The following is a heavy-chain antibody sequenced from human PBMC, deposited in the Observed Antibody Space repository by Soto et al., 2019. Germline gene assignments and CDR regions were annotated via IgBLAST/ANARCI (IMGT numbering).Heavy chain of an antibody. CDR1: GGSFSGYY. D-gene: IGHD5-12*01. Sequence: SETLSLTCAVYGGSFSGYYWSWIRQPPGKGLEWIGEINHSGSTNYNPSLKSRVTISVDTSKNQFSLKLSSVTAADTAVYYCARGVHIVATITAGYYYYYMDVWGKGTTVTVSS. CDR2: INHSGST. V-gene: IGHV4-34*01. J-gene: IGHJ6*03. CDR3: ARGVHIVATITAGYYYYYMDV.